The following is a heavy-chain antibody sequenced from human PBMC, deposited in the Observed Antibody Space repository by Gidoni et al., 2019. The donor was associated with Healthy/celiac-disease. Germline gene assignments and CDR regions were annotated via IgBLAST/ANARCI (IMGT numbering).Heavy chain of an antibody. V-gene: IGHV3-66*02. CDR3: AGSSTSCYRSCYYYGMDV. Sequence: EVQLVESGGGLVQPGGSLRLSCAASGFTVSSNYMSWVRQAPGKGLEWVSVIYSGGSTYYADSVKGRFTISRDNSKNTLYLQMNSLRAEDTAVYYCAGSSTSCYRSCYYYGMDVWGQGTTVTVSS. CDR1: GFTVSSNY. CDR2: IYSGGST. D-gene: IGHD2-2*01. J-gene: IGHJ6*02.